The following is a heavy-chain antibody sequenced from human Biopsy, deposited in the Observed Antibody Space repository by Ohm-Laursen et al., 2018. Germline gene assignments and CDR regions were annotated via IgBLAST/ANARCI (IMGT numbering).Heavy chain of an antibody. J-gene: IGHJ6*02. Sequence: SLRLSCAASGFTFTNYGMQWVRQAPGKGLEWVSSVTTTSSYIYYADSVKGRFTISRDNAKNSLYLQMNSLRAEDTAVYYCARVLLPAAAVHYGMDVWGQGTTVTVSS. CDR3: ARVLLPAAAVHYGMDV. D-gene: IGHD2-2*01. CDR1: GFTFTNYG. CDR2: VTTTSSYI. V-gene: IGHV3-21*01.